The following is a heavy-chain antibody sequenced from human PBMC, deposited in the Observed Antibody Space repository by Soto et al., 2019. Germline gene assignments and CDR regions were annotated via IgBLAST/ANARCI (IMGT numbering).Heavy chain of an antibody. D-gene: IGHD6-13*01. CDR3: ARDGVIAAAGIVGPYYYYGMDV. CDR2: IYYSGST. CDR1: GGSISSYY. V-gene: IGHV4-59*01. Sequence: PSETLSLTXTVSGGSISSYYWSWIRQPPGKGLEWIGYIYYSGSTNYNPSLKSRVTISVDTSKNQFSLKLSSVTAADTAVYYCARDGVIAAAGIVGPYYYYGMDVWGQGTTVTVSS. J-gene: IGHJ6*02.